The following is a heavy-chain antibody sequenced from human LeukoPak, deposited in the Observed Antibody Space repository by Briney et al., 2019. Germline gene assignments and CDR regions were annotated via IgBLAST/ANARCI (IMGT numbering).Heavy chain of an antibody. J-gene: IGHJ5*02. CDR3: AKFGDITMVRGVIISWFDP. CDR1: GFTFSSYA. Sequence: GGSLRLSCAASGFTFSSYAMHWVRQAPGKRPEWVAVISYDGRNRYYADSVKGRFILSRDNSKNTLHLQINSLRPEDTAVYYCAKFGDITMVRGVIISWFDPWGQGTLVTVSS. CDR2: ISYDGRNR. V-gene: IGHV3-30*14. D-gene: IGHD3-10*01.